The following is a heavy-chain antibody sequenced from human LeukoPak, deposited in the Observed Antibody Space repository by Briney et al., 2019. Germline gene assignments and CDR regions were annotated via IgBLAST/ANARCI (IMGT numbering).Heavy chain of an antibody. CDR2: MNPNSGNT. CDR3: ARGRVGYYYYYYMDV. V-gene: IGHV1-8*01. Sequence: ASVKVSCKASGYTFTSYDINWVRQATGQGLEWIGWMNPNSGNTGYAQKFQGRVTMTRNTSISTAYMELSSLRSEDTAVYYCARGRVGYYYYYYMDVWGKGTTVTISS. J-gene: IGHJ6*03. CDR1: GYTFTSYD.